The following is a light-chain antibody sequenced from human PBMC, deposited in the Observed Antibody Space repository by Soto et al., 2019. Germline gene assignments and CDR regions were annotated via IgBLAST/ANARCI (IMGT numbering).Light chain of an antibody. J-gene: IGKJ5*01. Sequence: EIVMTQSPATLSVSPGERATLSCRSSQSVSSNLAWYQHKPGQAPRLLIYGASTRATGIPARFSGSGSGTEFTLTISRLEPEDFAVYYCQQYGSSPINFGQGTRLEIK. CDR3: QQYGSSPIN. V-gene: IGKV3-15*01. CDR1: QSVSSN. CDR2: GAS.